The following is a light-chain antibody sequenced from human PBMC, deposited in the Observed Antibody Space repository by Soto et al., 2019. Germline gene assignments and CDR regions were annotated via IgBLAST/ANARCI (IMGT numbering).Light chain of an antibody. CDR1: SGHSTYA. V-gene: IGLV4-69*01. CDR2: VNSDGSH. Sequence: QLVLTQSLSASASLGASVKLTCTLSSGHSTYAIAWHQQDPEKGPRYLMKVNSDGSHTKGDGIPDRFSGSSSGAERYLSISSLQSEDEADYYCQTWGTGIVVFGGGTKVTVL. J-gene: IGLJ2*01. CDR3: QTWGTGIVV.